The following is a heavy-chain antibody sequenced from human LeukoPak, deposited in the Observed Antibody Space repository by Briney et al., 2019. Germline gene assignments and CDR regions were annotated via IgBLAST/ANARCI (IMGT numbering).Heavy chain of an antibody. Sequence: PGGSLRLSCAASGFTFSSYSMNWVRQAPGKGLEWVSSISSSSSYIYYADSVKGRFTISRDSAKNSLYLQMNSLRAEDTAVYYCARDKSWASAAAGTFDIWGQGTMVTVSS. CDR3: ARDKSWASAAAGTFDI. J-gene: IGHJ3*02. D-gene: IGHD6-13*01. CDR1: GFTFSSYS. V-gene: IGHV3-21*01. CDR2: ISSSSSYI.